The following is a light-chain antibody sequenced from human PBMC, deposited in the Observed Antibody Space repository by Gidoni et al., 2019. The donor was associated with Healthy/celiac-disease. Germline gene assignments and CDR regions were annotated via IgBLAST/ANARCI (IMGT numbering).Light chain of an antibody. J-gene: IGKJ2*01. CDR1: QSVLYSANNKNY. V-gene: IGKV4-1*01. CDR3: QQYYSTPYT. Sequence: DIVMTQAPDSLAVSLGERATINCKSSQSVLYSANNKNYLAWYQQKAGQPPKLIIYWASTRESGVPDRFSGSGSGTDFTLTISSLQAEGVAVYYCQQYYSTPYTFGQGTKLEIK. CDR2: WAS.